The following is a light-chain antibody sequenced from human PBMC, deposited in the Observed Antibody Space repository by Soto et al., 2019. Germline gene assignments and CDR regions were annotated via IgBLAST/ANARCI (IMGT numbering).Light chain of an antibody. CDR2: QVS. Sequence: DTVMTQSPLSLPVTLGQPASISCRSSQSLVYSDGNTYLSWFHQRPGQSPRRLIYQVSKRDSGVPDRLSGSGLGTDFTLKISRVEDEDVGVYYWMESIHWLTFAKGTKLEIK. V-gene: IGKV2-30*01. CDR3: MESIHWLT. CDR1: QSLVYSDGNTY. J-gene: IGKJ2*01.